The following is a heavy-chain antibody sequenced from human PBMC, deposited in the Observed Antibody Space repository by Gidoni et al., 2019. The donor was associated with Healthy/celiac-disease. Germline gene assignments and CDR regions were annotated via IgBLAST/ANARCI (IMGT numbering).Heavy chain of an antibody. V-gene: IGHV3-23*01. CDR2: ISGSGGST. J-gene: IGHJ4*02. CDR1: GFTFSSYA. CDR3: ANGQWLGNFDY. D-gene: IGHD6-19*01. Sequence: EVQLLESGGGLVQPGGSLSLSCAASGFTFSSYAMSWVRQAPGKGLEWVSAISGSGGSTYYADSVKGRFTISRDNSKNTLYLQMNSLRVEDTAVYYCANGQWLGNFDYWGQGTLVTVSS.